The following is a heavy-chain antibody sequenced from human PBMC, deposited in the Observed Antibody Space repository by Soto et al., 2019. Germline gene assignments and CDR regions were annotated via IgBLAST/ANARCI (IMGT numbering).Heavy chain of an antibody. Sequence: QVQRVQSGAEVRQPASSVKVSCKTSGGTFSSYAISWVRQAPGQGLEWMGGIVPIVGTTTYAQKFQGRVTITADEATSTAYMQLSRLRSDDTAVYYCVRVVAIPGYPDHWGQGTLVTVSS. D-gene: IGHD5-12*01. CDR1: GGTFSSYA. CDR3: VRVVAIPGYPDH. V-gene: IGHV1-69*12. CDR2: IVPIVGTT. J-gene: IGHJ4*02.